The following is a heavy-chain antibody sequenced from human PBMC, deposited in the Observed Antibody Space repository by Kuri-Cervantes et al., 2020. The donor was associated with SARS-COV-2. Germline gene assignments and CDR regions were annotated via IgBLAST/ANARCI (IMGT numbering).Heavy chain of an antibody. V-gene: IGHV3-11*01. Sequence: GESLKISCAASGFTFSDYYMSWIRQAPGQGLEWVSYISSSGSTTYYADSVKGRFTISRDNSKNTLYLQMNSLRAEDTAVYYCARDLWFDPWGQGTLVTVSS. CDR3: ARDLWFDP. J-gene: IGHJ5*02. CDR2: ISSSGSTT. CDR1: GFTFSDYY.